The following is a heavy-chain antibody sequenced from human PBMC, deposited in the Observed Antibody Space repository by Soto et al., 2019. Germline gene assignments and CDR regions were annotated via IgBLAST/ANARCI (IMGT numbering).Heavy chain of an antibody. J-gene: IGHJ5*01. CDR1: GGSFSGYY. V-gene: IGHV4-34*01. CDR2: INHSGST. Sequence: SETLSLTCAVYGGSFSGYYWSWIRQPPGKGLEWIGEINHSGSTNYNPSLKSRVTISVDTSKNQFSLKLSSVTAADTAVYYCARRRWLVFGSWGQETMV. CDR3: ARRRWLVFGS. D-gene: IGHD6-19*01.